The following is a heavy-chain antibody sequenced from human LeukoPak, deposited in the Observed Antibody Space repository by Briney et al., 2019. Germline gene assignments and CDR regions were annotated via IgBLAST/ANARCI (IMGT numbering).Heavy chain of an antibody. CDR1: GGSISSSSYY. D-gene: IGHD5-18*01. CDR3: ARPTRYSYGRWGNWFDP. Sequence: SQTLSLTCIVSGGSISSSSYYWGWIRQPPGKGLEWIGSIYYRGSTYYNPSLKSRVTISVDTSKNQFSLKLSSVTAADTAVYYCARPTRYSYGRWGNWFDPWGQGTLVTVSS. J-gene: IGHJ5*02. V-gene: IGHV4-39*07. CDR2: IYYRGST.